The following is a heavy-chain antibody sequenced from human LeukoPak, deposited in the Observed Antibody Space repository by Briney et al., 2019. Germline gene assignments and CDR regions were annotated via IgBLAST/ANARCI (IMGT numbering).Heavy chain of an antibody. CDR2: IYYSGST. CDR3: ARRDSIAIFEY. V-gene: IGHV4-59*08. D-gene: IGHD3-3*02. J-gene: IGHJ4*02. CDR1: GGSISSYY. Sequence: SETLSLTCTVSGGSISSYYWSWIRQPPGKGLEWIGYIYYSGSTNYNPSLKSRVTISVDTSKNQFSLKLSSVTAADTAVYYCARRDSIAIFEYWGQGTLVTVSS.